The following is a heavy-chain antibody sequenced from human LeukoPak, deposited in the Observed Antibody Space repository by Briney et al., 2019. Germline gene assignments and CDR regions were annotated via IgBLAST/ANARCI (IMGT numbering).Heavy chain of an antibody. J-gene: IGHJ4*02. CDR1: GESFSGYY. CDR2: IYHSGYT. V-gene: IGHV4-34*01. D-gene: IGHD3-10*01. Sequence: SETLSLTCAVYGESFSGYYWSWIRQPPGKALEWIGSIYHSGYTYYNPSLKSRVTISIDKYKNQFSLNLRRAADTDVYVYSCAEWSMFRGVTVDYWGQGTLVTVSS. CDR3: AEWSMFRGVTVDY.